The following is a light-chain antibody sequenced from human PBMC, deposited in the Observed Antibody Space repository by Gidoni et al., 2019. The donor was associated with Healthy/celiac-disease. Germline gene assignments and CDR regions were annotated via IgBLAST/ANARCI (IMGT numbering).Light chain of an antibody. CDR3: MQALQTPFT. Sequence: QSLLHSNGYNYLDWYLQKPGQSPQLLIYLGSNRASGVPDRFSGSGSGTDFTLKISRVEAEDVGVYYCMQALQTPFTFGPXTKVDIK. CDR2: LGS. CDR1: QSLLHSNGYNY. V-gene: IGKV2-28*01. J-gene: IGKJ3*01.